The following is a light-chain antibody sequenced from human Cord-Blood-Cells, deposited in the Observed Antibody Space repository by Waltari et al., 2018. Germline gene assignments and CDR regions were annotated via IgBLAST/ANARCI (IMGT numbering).Light chain of an antibody. CDR3: QQRSNWPPLT. CDR2: DAS. Sequence: PGERATLSCRASQSVSSYLAWYQQKPCQAPRLLIYDASNRATGIPARFSGSGSGTDFTLTISSLEPEDFAVYYCQQRSNWPPLTFGGGTKVEIK. J-gene: IGKJ4*01. V-gene: IGKV3-11*01. CDR1: QSVSSY.